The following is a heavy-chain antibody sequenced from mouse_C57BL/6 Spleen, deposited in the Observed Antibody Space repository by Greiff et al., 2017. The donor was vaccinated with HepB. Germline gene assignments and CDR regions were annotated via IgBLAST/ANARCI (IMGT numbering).Heavy chain of an antibody. CDR2: INPSTGGT. Sequence: EVQLQQSGPELVKPGASVKISCKASGYSFTGYYMNWVKQSPEKSLEWIGEINPSTGGTTYNQKFKAKATLTVDKSSSTAYMQLKSLTSEDSAVYYCARAEYDEDYYAMDYWGQGTSVTVSS. CDR3: ARAEYDEDYYAMDY. D-gene: IGHD2-14*01. CDR1: GYSFTGYY. J-gene: IGHJ4*01. V-gene: IGHV1-42*01.